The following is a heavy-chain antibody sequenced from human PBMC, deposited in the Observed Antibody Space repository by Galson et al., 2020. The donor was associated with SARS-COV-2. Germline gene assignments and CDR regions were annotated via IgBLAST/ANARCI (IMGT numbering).Heavy chain of an antibody. Sequence: QLGESLKISCAASGFTFSSYGMHWVRQAPGKGLEWVAVIWYDGSNKYYADSVKGRFTISRDNSKNTLYLQMNGLRAEDTAVYYCASTQYCSSTSCPMGMDVWGQGTTVTVSS. CDR3: ASTQYCSSTSCPMGMDV. CDR1: GFTFSSYG. V-gene: IGHV3-33*01. D-gene: IGHD2-2*01. CDR2: IWYDGSNK. J-gene: IGHJ6*02.